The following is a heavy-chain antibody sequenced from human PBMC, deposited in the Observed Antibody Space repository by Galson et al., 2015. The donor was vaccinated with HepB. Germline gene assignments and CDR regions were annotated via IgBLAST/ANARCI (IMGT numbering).Heavy chain of an antibody. CDR2: ISWNSGSI. Sequence: SLRLSCAASGFTFDDYAMHWVRQAPGKGLEWVSGISWNSGSIGYADSVKGRFTISRDNAKNSLYLQMNSLRAEDTALYYCAKDMEWELLRVGGFDYWGQGTLVTVSS. V-gene: IGHV3-9*01. J-gene: IGHJ4*02. CDR3: AKDMEWELLRVGGFDY. D-gene: IGHD1-26*01. CDR1: GFTFDDYA.